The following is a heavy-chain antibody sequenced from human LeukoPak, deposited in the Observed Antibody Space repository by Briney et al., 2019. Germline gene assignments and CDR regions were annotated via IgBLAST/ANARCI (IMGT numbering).Heavy chain of an antibody. CDR1: GYTFTSYD. CDR3: DSVWFGELDVAHYYVMHV. Sequence: GASVTLSCKASGYTFTSYDINWERQATGQGLEWVGGMNRNSGNTGNSYKFQARVTITRNTTISTAYKELSSLRSETTADYSVDSVWFGELDVAHYYVMHVRRRAAKVSDSS. V-gene: IGHV1-8*01. J-gene: IGHJ6*02. CDR2: MNRNSGNT. D-gene: IGHD3-10*01.